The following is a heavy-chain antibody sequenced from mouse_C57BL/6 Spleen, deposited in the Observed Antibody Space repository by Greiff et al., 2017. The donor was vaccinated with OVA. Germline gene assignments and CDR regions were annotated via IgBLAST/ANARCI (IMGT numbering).Heavy chain of an antibody. CDR3: ARAWLRREYAMDY. Sequence: QVQLKQPGAELVKPGASVKVSCKASGYTFTSYWMHWVKQRPGQGLEWIGRIHPSDSDTNYNQKFKGKATLTVDKSSSTAYMQLSSLTSEDSAVYYCARAWLRREYAMDYWGQGTSVTGSS. J-gene: IGHJ4*01. CDR2: IHPSDSDT. CDR1: GYTFTSYW. V-gene: IGHV1-74*01. D-gene: IGHD2-2*01.